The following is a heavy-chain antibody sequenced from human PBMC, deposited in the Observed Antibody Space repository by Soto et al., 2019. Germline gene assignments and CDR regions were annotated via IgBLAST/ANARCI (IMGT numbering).Heavy chain of an antibody. CDR1: CYTFTSDG. CDR2: ISAYNGNT. D-gene: IGHD6-13*01. V-gene: IGHV1-18*01. J-gene: IGHJ5*02. Sequence: XSVKVSFKASCYTFTSDGISWVRQAPGQGLEWMGWISAYNGNTNYAQKLQGRVTMTTDTSTSTAYMELRSLRSDDTAVYYCARVRRQQLVRVRCDPWGQGTLVTVSS. CDR3: ARVRRQQLVRVRCDP.